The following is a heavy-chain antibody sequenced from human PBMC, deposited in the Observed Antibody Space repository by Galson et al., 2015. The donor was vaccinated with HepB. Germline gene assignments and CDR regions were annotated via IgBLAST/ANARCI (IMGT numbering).Heavy chain of an antibody. CDR1: GFTFSSYW. D-gene: IGHD3-10*01. J-gene: IGHJ5*02. V-gene: IGHV3-74*01. Sequence: SLRLSCAASGFTFSSYWLQWVRQAPGKGLVWVSRINSDGSTTSYADSVKGRFTISRDNAKNTLYLQMNSLRAEDTAVYYCTRDMGWFDPWGQETLVTVSS. CDR2: INSDGSTT. CDR3: TRDMGWFDP.